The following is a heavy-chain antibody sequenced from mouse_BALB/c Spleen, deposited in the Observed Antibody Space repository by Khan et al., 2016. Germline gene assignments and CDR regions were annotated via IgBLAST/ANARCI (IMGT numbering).Heavy chain of an antibody. CDR1: GYSITSDYA. V-gene: IGHV3-2*02. Sequence: EVQLQESGPGLVKPSQSLSLTCTVTGYSITSDYAWNWIRQFPGNKLEWMGYISYSGSTSYNPSLKSRISITRDTSKNQFFLQLNSVTTEYTATYYCAREEYGNYAWFAYWGQGTLVTVSA. J-gene: IGHJ3*01. CDR2: ISYSGST. D-gene: IGHD2-10*02. CDR3: AREEYGNYAWFAY.